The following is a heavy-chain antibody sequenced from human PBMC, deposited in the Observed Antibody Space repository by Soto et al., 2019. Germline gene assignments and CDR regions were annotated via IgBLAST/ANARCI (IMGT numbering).Heavy chain of an antibody. J-gene: IGHJ6*02. Sequence: EVQLVESGGGLVQPGGSLRLSCAASGFTFSSYWMHWVRQAPGKGLVWVSRINSDGSSTSYADSVKGRFTISRDNAKNTLYLQMNSLRAEDTVVYYGAREGYVSSWYYYYYGMDGWGQGTTVTVSS. D-gene: IGHD6-13*01. CDR3: AREGYVSSWYYYYYGMDG. CDR2: INSDGSST. CDR1: GFTFSSYW. V-gene: IGHV3-74*01.